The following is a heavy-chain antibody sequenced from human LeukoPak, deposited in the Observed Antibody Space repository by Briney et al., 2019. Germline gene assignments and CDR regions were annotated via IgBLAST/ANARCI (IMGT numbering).Heavy chain of an antibody. Sequence: PGGSLRLSCAASGFTFSNYGMHWVRQAPGKGREGVAVISHDESDKYYADSVKGRFTISRDNSKNTLYLQLNSLRPEDTAVYYCAKGVVAATNAAYYGMDVWGQGTTVTVSS. CDR2: ISHDESDK. CDR3: AKGVVAATNAAYYGMDV. V-gene: IGHV3-30*18. D-gene: IGHD2-15*01. CDR1: GFTFSNYG. J-gene: IGHJ6*02.